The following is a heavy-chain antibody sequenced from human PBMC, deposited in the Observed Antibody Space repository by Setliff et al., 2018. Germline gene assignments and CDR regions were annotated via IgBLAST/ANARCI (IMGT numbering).Heavy chain of an antibody. D-gene: IGHD3-10*01. CDR3: ASFPVGLVRGVIINYFDY. V-gene: IGHV4-39*01. Sequence: SETLSLTCTVSGGSISSSSYFWGWIRQSPGKGLEWIGSIYYTGSTYYNPSLKTRVTISVDTSKNQFSLKLSSVTAADTAVYYCASFPVGLVRGVIINYFDYWGQGTLVTVSS. CDR1: GGSISSSSYF. CDR2: IYYTGST. J-gene: IGHJ4*02.